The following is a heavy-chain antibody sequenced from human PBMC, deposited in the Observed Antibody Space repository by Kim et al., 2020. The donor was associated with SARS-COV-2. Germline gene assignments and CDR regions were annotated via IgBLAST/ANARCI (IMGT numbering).Heavy chain of an antibody. D-gene: IGHD7-27*01. CDR2: SRSKANSYAT. J-gene: IGHJ6*02. V-gene: IGHV3-73*01. Sequence: GGSLRLSCAASGFTFSGSSMHWVRQAPGKGLEWVGRSRSKANSYATAYAASVKGRFTISRDDSKNTAYLQMHSLKTEDTAVYYCLTGDVYYYYGMDVWG. CDR1: GFTFSGSS. CDR3: LTGDVYYYYGMDV.